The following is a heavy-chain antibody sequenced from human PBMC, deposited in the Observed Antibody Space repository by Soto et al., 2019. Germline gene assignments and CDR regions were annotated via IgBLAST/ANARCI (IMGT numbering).Heavy chain of an antibody. CDR3: AREKVTRFDYFDY. J-gene: IGHJ4*02. V-gene: IGHV3-74*01. D-gene: IGHD2-21*02. CDR2: INSDGSST. Sequence: EVQLVESGGGLVQPGGSLRLSCAASGFTFSSYWMHWVRQAPGKGLVWVSRINSDGSSTSYADSVKGRFSISRDNAKNTLYLQMNSLRAEDTAVYYCAREKVTRFDYFDYWGQGTLVTVSS. CDR1: GFTFSSYW.